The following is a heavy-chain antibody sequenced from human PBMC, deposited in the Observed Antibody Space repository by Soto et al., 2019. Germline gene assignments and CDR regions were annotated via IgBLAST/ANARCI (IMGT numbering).Heavy chain of an antibody. D-gene: IGHD3-3*01. Sequence: SQTLSLTCAISGDSVSSNSAAWNWIRQSPSRGLEWLGRTYYRSKWYNDYAVSVKSRITINPDTSKNQFSLQLNSVTPEDTAVYYCASDLYDFWSGYYTGYFDYWGQGTLVTVSS. CDR2: TYYRSKWYN. CDR1: GDSVSSNSAA. J-gene: IGHJ4*02. V-gene: IGHV6-1*01. CDR3: ASDLYDFWSGYYTGYFDY.